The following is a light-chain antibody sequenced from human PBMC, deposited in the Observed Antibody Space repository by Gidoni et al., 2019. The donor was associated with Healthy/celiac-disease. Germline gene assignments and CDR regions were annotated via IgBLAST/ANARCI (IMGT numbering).Light chain of an antibody. CDR3: QQYNSYPGT. V-gene: IGKV1-5*01. J-gene: IGKJ1*01. CDR2: DAS. Sequence: DIQMTQSPSTLSASVGDRVTITCRASQSISSWLAWYQQKPGKAPKLLIYDASSLESGVPSRFCGSGSGTEFTLTISSLQPDAFATYYCQQYNSYPGTFGQGTKVEIK. CDR1: QSISSW.